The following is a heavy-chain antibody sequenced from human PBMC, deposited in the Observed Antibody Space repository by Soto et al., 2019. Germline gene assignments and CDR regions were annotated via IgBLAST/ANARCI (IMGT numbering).Heavy chain of an antibody. CDR1: GFTFSSYS. Sequence: EVQLVESGGGLVQPGGSLRLSCAASGFTFSSYSMNWVRQAPGKGLEWVSYISSSSSTIYYADSVKGRFTISRDNAKNSLYLQMNSLREEDTAVYYCARSLVVGIAARYPWFDPWGQGTLVTGSS. V-gene: IGHV3-48*02. J-gene: IGHJ5*02. CDR2: ISSSSSTI. CDR3: ARSLVVGIAARYPWFDP. D-gene: IGHD6-6*01.